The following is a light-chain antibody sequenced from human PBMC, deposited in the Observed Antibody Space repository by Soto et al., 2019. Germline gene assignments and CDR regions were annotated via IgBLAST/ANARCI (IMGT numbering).Light chain of an antibody. J-gene: IGLJ2*01. CDR1: SSNIGAGYD. CDR3: QSYDSSLSRV. Sequence: QSVLTLPPSVSGAPGQRVTISCTGSSSNIGAGYDVHWYQQLPGTAPKLLIYGNSNRPSGVPDRFSGSKSGTSASLAITGLQAEDVAYYYPQSYDSSLSRVFGGGTKLTVL. V-gene: IGLV1-40*01. CDR2: GNS.